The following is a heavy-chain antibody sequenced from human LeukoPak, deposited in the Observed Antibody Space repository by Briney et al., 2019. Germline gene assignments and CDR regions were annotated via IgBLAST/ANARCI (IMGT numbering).Heavy chain of an antibody. J-gene: IGHJ6*03. CDR1: GGTFSSYA. CDR3: ASNPYCSSTSCYTGLKKYYYYYMDV. D-gene: IGHD2-2*02. CDR2: IIPIFGTA. V-gene: IGHV1-69*05. Sequence: ASVKVSCKASGGTFSSYAISWVRQAPGQGLERMGGIIPIFGTANYAQKFQGRVTITTDETTSTAYMELSSLRSEDTAVYYCASNPYCSSTSCYTGLKKYYYYYMDVWGKGTTVTVSS.